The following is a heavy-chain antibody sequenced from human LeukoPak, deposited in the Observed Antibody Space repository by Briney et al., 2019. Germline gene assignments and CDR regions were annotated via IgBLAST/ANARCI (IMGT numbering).Heavy chain of an antibody. CDR1: GGSFSGYY. CDR3: ARGRITMVRGFYGMDV. D-gene: IGHD3-10*01. Sequence: SETLSLTCAVYGGSFSGYYWSWIRQPPGKGLEWIGEINHSGSTNYNPSLKSRVTISVDTSKNQFSLKLSSVTAADTAVYYCARGRITMVRGFYGMDVWAKGPRSPSPQ. J-gene: IGHJ6*04. V-gene: IGHV4-34*01. CDR2: INHSGST.